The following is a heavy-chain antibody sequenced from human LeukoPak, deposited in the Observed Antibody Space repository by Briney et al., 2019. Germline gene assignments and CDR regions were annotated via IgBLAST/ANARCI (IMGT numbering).Heavy chain of an antibody. D-gene: IGHD4-17*01. CDR3: AREVTTVSIRFDY. V-gene: IGHV4-59*01. Sequence: SETLSLTCTVSGGSISTYYWSWIRQPPGKGLEWIGHIYNSGSTNYSPSLKSRVTISVDTSKNQFSLKLTSVTAADTAVYYCAREVTTVSIRFDYWGQGTLVTVSS. CDR1: GGSISTYY. CDR2: IYNSGST. J-gene: IGHJ4*02.